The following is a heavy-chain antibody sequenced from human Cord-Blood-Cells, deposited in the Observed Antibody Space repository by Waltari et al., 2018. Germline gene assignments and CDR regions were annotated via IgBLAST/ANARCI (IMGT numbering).Heavy chain of an antibody. V-gene: IGHV1-2*02. CDR2: INPNSGGT. J-gene: IGHJ3*02. D-gene: IGHD3-22*01. Sequence: QVQLVQSGAEVKKPGASVKVSCKASGYTFTGYYMHWVRQAPGQGLEWMGWINPNSGGTNYAQKFQGRVTMTRDTSVSTDCMELSRLRSDDTAVYYCARDRYYDSSGYYLDAFDIWGQGTMVTVSS. CDR1: GYTFTGYY. CDR3: ARDRYYDSSGYYLDAFDI.